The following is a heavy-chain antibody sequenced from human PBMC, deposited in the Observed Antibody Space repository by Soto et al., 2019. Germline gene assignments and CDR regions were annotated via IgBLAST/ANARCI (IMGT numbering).Heavy chain of an antibody. J-gene: IGHJ3*02. CDR3: ARGRATGDPDAFDI. D-gene: IGHD7-27*01. Sequence: ASVKVSCKVSGYTLTELSMHWVRQAPGKGLEGMGGFDPEDGETIYAQKFQGRVTMTEDTSTDTAYMELSSLRSEDTAVYYCARGRATGDPDAFDIWGQGTMVTVSS. CDR1: GYTLTELS. CDR2: FDPEDGET. V-gene: IGHV1-24*01.